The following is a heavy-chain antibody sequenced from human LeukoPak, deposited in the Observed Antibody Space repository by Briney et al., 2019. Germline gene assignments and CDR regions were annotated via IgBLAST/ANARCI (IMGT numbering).Heavy chain of an antibody. Sequence: GESLKISCKGSGYSFTNYWIAWVRQMPGKGLEWMGIIYPGDSDPRYSPSFLGQVTISVDRSISTAYLQWSSLKASDTAIYYCARLFGGVIVIPDYFDYWGQGTLVTVSS. CDR3: ARLFGGVIVIPDYFDY. J-gene: IGHJ4*02. CDR2: IYPGDSDP. V-gene: IGHV5-51*01. D-gene: IGHD3-16*02. CDR1: GYSFTNYW.